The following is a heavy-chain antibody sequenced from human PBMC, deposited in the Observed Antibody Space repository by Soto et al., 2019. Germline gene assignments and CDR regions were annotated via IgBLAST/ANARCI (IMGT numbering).Heavy chain of an antibody. CDR1: GGTFSSYA. CDR2: IIPVFDTP. D-gene: IGHD4-17*01. V-gene: IGHV1-69*13. CDR3: ARSRRDYDRLDY. Sequence: GASVKVSCKASGGTFSSYALIWVRQAPGQGLEWMGGIIPVFDTPKYAQKFQGRVTVTADESTSTAYMELSSLSSEDTAMYYCARSRRDYDRLDYWGQGTPVTVSS. J-gene: IGHJ4*02.